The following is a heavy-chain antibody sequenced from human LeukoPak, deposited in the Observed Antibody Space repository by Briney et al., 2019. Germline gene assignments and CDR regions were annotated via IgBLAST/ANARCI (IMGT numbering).Heavy chain of an antibody. CDR3: ATGPVSTIVHYMDV. Sequence: ASVRVSCKVSGYTLTELSMHWVRHVPGKGLEWMGGFDPENGETIYAQKFQGRVTMTDDTSTDTAYMELSSLRSEDTAVYYCATGPVSTIVHYMDVWGKGTTVTISS. V-gene: IGHV1-24*01. J-gene: IGHJ6*03. CDR1: GYTLTELS. D-gene: IGHD3-3*01. CDR2: FDPENGET.